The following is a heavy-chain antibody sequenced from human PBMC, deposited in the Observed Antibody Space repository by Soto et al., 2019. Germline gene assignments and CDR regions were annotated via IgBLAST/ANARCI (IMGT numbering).Heavy chain of an antibody. V-gene: IGHV2-5*02. CDR1: GFSLSTRGVG. J-gene: IGHJ4*02. CDR3: AHRRFPRGLDY. D-gene: IGHD3-10*01. Sequence: QITLNESGPTLVKPTQTLTLTCTFSGFSLSTRGVGVGWIRQPPGKALEWLALIYWDDDKRYSPSLKSTLTITKDTSKHPVVLTIANMDPVDTATYYCAHRRFPRGLDYWGQGTLVTVSS. CDR2: IYWDDDK.